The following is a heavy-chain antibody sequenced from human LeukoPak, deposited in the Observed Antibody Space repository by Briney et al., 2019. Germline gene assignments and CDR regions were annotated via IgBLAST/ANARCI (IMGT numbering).Heavy chain of an antibody. CDR2: ISSSSTTI. CDR1: GFNVSSYS. CDR3: ARAIFGVAIIPPPYYMDV. D-gene: IGHD3-3*01. J-gene: IGHJ6*03. V-gene: IGHV3-48*01. Sequence: GGSLRLSCAASGFNVSSYSMNWVRQAPGKGLEWVSYISSSSTTIYYADSVKGRFTISRDNAKNSLYLQMNSLRAEDTAVYYCARAIFGVAIIPPPYYMDVWGKGTTVTVSS.